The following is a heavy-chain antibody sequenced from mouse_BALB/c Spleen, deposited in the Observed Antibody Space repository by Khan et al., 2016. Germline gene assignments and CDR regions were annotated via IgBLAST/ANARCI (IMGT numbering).Heavy chain of an antibody. V-gene: IGHV1-39*01. CDR1: GYSFTGYN. Sequence: VQLQQSGPELEKPGASVKISCKASGYSFTGYNMNWVKQSNGKSLEWIGNIDPYYGGISYNQKFKGKATLTVDKSSSTAYMQLKSLTSEDSAVYYCARSGYCSSYAMGYWGQGTSVTVSS. D-gene: IGHD1-1*01. CDR3: ARSGYCSSYAMGY. J-gene: IGHJ4*01. CDR2: IDPYYGGI.